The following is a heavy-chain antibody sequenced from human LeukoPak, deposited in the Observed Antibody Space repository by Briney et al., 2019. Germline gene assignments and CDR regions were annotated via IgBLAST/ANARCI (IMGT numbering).Heavy chain of an antibody. V-gene: IGHV4-59*01. Sequence: PSETLSLTCTVSGGSISSYYRSWIRQPPGKGLEWIGYIYYSGSTNYNPSLKSRVTISVDTSKNQFSLKLSSVTAADTAVYYCARVGYCSSTSCYTGYYYMDVWGKGNTVTVS. D-gene: IGHD2-2*02. CDR3: ARVGYCSSTSCYTGYYYMDV. CDR1: GGSISSYY. J-gene: IGHJ6*03. CDR2: IYYSGST.